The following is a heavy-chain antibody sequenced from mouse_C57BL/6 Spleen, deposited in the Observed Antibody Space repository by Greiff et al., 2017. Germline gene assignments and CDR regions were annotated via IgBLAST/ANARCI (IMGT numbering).Heavy chain of an antibody. J-gene: IGHJ2*01. V-gene: IGHV1-69*01. CDR1: GYTFTSYW. CDR2: IDPSDSYT. D-gene: IGHD4-1*01. CDR3: ARSGTFDY. Sequence: VQLQQPGAELVMPGASVKLSCKASGYTFTSYWMHWVKQRPGQGLEWIGEIDPSDSYTNYNQKFKGKSTLTVDKSSSTAYMQLSSLTSEDSAAYYCARSGTFDYWGQGTTLTVSS.